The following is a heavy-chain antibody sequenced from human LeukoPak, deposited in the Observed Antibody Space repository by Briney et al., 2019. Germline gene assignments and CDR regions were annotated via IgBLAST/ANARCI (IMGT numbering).Heavy chain of an antibody. D-gene: IGHD1-26*01. Sequence: TSETLSLTCAVSGVSITDDWWSWVRQPPGKGLEWIGEIFHTGPTNYNPSLKSRVTISMDKSEKQVSLRLNSVTAADTAIYYCVRGGTFYLPYWGQGILVTVSS. CDR2: IFHTGPT. CDR1: GVSITDDW. V-gene: IGHV4-4*02. CDR3: VRGGTFYLPY. J-gene: IGHJ4*02.